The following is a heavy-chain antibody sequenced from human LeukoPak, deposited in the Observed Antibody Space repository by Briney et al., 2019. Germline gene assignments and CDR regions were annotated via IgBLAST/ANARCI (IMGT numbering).Heavy chain of an antibody. D-gene: IGHD3-22*01. J-gene: IGHJ4*02. CDR2: IYIDART. CDR1: GFSVTNTL. CDR3: VRHSSSGHYFEY. Sequence: GGSLRLSCTLSGFSVTNTLIDWVRQAPGKGPEWVALIYIDARTVYADSVKGRFTISRDDSKNTLYLQMNSLRAEDTAVYYCVRHSSSGHYFEYWGQGTLVTVSS. V-gene: IGHV3-66*04.